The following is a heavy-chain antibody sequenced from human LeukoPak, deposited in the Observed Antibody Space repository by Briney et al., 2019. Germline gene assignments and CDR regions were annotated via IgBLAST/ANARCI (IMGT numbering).Heavy chain of an antibody. V-gene: IGHV3-30*18. CDR2: ISYDGSNK. CDR1: GFTFSNYA. J-gene: IGHJ4*02. CDR3: AKNVDTGTSMIDY. Sequence: GGSLRLSCAASGFTFSNYAMNWVRQAPGKGLEWVEVISYDGSNKYYADSVKGRFTISRDNSKNTLYLQMHSLRAEDTAVYYCAKNVDTGTSMIDYWGQGTLVTVSS. D-gene: IGHD5-18*01.